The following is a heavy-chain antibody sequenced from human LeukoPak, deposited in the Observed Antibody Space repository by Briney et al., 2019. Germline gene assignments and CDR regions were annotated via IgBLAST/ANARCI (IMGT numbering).Heavy chain of an antibody. CDR2: ISGSGGST. Sequence: GGSLRPSCAASGFTFSSYAMSWVRQAPGKGLEWVSAISGSGGSTYYADSVKGRFTMSRDNSKNTLYLQMNSLRAEDTAVYYCAKIGYGSGSSKRYYFDYWGQGTLVTVSS. J-gene: IGHJ4*02. D-gene: IGHD3-10*01. CDR1: GFTFSSYA. V-gene: IGHV3-23*01. CDR3: AKIGYGSGSSKRYYFDY.